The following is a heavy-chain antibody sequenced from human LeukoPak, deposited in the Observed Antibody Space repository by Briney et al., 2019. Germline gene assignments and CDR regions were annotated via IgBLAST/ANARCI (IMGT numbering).Heavy chain of an antibody. Sequence: ASVKVSCKASGYTFTIYAMHWVRQAPGQRLEWMGWINAGNGNTKYSQKFQGRVTITRDTSASTAYMELSSLRSEDTAVYYCARDGPRGYSYGLYAFDIWGQGTMVTVSS. CDR3: ARDGPRGYSYGLYAFDI. D-gene: IGHD5-18*01. V-gene: IGHV1-3*01. CDR1: GYTFTIYA. CDR2: INAGNGNT. J-gene: IGHJ3*02.